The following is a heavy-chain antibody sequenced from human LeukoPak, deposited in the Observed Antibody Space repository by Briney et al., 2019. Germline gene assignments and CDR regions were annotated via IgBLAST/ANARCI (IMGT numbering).Heavy chain of an antibody. CDR2: IDYSGGT. J-gene: IGHJ4*02. CDR1: GGSVSSSSYY. D-gene: IGHD2-15*01. Sequence: PSETLSLTCTVSGGSVSSSSYYWGWIRQSPGKGLEWIGSIDYSGGTYSNPSLKTRLTISVDTSKNQFSLKLSSVSAADTAVYYCARSRYSYYFDYWGQGTLVTVSS. V-gene: IGHV4-39*01. CDR3: ARSRYSYYFDY.